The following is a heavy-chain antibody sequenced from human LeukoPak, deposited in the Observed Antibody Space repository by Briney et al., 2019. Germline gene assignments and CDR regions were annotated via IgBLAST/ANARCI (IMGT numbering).Heavy chain of an antibody. CDR3: ATLTTVTPYYFDY. D-gene: IGHD4-11*01. CDR1: GYTLTELS. J-gene: IGHJ4*02. CDR2: FDPEDGET. V-gene: IGHV1-24*01. Sequence: XSVKVSCKVSGYTLTELSMHWVRQAPGKGLEWMGGFDPEDGETIYAQKFQGRVTMTEDTSTDTAYMELSSLRSEDTAVYYCATLTTVTPYYFDYWGQGTLVTVSS.